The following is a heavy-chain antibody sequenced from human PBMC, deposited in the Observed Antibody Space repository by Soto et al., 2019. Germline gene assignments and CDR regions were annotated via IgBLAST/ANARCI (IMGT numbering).Heavy chain of an antibody. V-gene: IGHV3-33*01. CDR1: GNIFTGYG. D-gene: IGHD3-22*01. CDR2: IRHDGSNI. J-gene: IGHJ4*02. Sequence: PGGSLRLSCAASGNIFTGYGMHWVRQPPGKGLEWVAIIRHDGSNIFYADSVRGRFTISRDNSKNTLYLQMNSLRVEDTAVYYCASDGVGCTTFFGYYDYWGQGTLVTVSS. CDR3: ASDGVGCTTFFGYYDY.